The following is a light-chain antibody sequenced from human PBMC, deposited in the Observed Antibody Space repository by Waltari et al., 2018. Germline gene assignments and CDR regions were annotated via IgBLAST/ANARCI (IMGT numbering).Light chain of an antibody. Sequence: EIVLTQSPGTLSLSQGDTATLSCRASESVTTNYLAWYQQKFGQAPRLLIYGASNRATGVPVRFSGSGSETDFTLTITSLTPEDFAVYYCQQYGASYSVTFGQGTRLEIK. CDR3: QQYGASYSVT. J-gene: IGKJ5*01. CDR1: ESVTTNY. V-gene: IGKV3-20*01. CDR2: GAS.